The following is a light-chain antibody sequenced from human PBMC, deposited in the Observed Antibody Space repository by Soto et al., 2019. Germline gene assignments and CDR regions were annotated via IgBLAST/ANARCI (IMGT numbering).Light chain of an antibody. Sequence: VLTQSPGTLSLSPGDGATLSCRTSQSVTSYLAWYQQKPGQAPRLLIYDISKRATGIPDRFSGSGSGTDFTLTISSLQPEDFAVYYCQQRSNWPPLITFGQGTRLEIK. CDR3: QQRSNWPPLIT. CDR2: DIS. V-gene: IGKV3-11*01. J-gene: IGKJ5*01. CDR1: QSVTSY.